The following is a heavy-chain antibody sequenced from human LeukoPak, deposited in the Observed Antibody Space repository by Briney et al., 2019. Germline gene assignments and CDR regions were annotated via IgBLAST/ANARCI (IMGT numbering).Heavy chain of an antibody. V-gene: IGHV5-10-1*01. CDR1: GYSFSSYW. J-gene: IGHJ4*02. Sequence: TGESLKISCTGSGYSFSSYWITWVRQMPGKGLEWMGRIDPSDSYTNYSPSFQGHVTLSADKSISTAYLQWSSLKASDTAIYYCARGATVPTDYWGQGTLVTVSS. CDR2: IDPSDSYT. D-gene: IGHD4-17*01. CDR3: ARGATVPTDY.